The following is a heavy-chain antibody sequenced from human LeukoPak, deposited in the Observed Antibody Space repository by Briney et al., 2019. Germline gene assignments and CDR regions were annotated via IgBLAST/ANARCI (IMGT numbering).Heavy chain of an antibody. CDR3: ATSLPPGIAAAGTDYFDY. V-gene: IGHV1-2*02. CDR2: INPNSGGT. J-gene: IGHJ4*02. D-gene: IGHD6-13*01. CDR1: GYTFTGYY. Sequence: ASVKVSCKASGYTFTGYYMHWVRQAPGQGLEWMGWINPNSGGTNYAQKFQGRVTMTRDTSIGTAYMELSRLRSDDTAVYYCATSLPPGIAAAGTDYFDYWGQGTLVTVSS.